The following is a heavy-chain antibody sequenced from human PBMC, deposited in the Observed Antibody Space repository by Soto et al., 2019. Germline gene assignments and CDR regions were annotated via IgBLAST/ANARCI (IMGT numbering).Heavy chain of an antibody. V-gene: IGHV5-10-1*01. CDR2: IDPSDSYT. D-gene: IGHD3-3*02. CDR3: ASLSYYSHFWAPTLHYYGMDV. Sequence: GESLKISCKGSGYSFTSYWISWVRQMPGKGLGWMGRIDPSDSYTNYSPSFQGHVTISADKSISTAYLQWSSLKASDTAMYYCASLSYYSHFWAPTLHYYGMDVWGQGTTVTVSS. CDR1: GYSFTSYW. J-gene: IGHJ6*02.